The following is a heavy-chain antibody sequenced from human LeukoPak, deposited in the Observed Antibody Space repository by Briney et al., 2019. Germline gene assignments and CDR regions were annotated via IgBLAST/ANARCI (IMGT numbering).Heavy chain of an antibody. V-gene: IGHV1-69*13. J-gene: IGHJ5*02. CDR1: GYTFTGYY. CDR2: IIPIFGTA. D-gene: IGHD3-22*01. Sequence: SVKVSCKASGYTFTGYYMHWVRQAPGQGLEWMGGIIPIFGTANYAQKFQGRVTITADESTSTAYMELSSLRSEDTAVYYCARGSIERTYYDSSGYYYAGNWFDPWGQGTLVTVSS. CDR3: ARGSIERTYYDSSGYYYAGNWFDP.